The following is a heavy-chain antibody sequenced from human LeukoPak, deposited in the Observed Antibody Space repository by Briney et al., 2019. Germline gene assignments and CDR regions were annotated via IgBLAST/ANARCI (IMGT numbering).Heavy chain of an antibody. CDR1: GYTFTSYG. Sequence: ASVKVSCKASGYTFTSYGISWVRQAPGQGLEWMGWISAYNGNTNYAQKLQGRVTMTTDTSTSTAYMELRSLRSDDTAVYYCARMVTAIGYYYGMDVWGQGATVTVSS. D-gene: IGHD2-21*02. CDR2: ISAYNGNT. J-gene: IGHJ6*02. CDR3: ARMVTAIGYYYGMDV. V-gene: IGHV1-18*01.